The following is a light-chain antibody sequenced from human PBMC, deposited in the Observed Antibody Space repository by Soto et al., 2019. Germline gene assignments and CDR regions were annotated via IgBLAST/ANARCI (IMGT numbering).Light chain of an antibody. CDR1: SSQIGSNT. J-gene: IGLJ3*02. V-gene: IGLV1-44*01. Sequence: QSVLPQPPSLSGTPGQRVTISCSGSSSQIGSNTVSWYQQLPGKAPKLLIYDNDRRPSGVPDRFSGSKSGTSGSLAISDLHSEDEAEYFCAAWHDSRNAWVFGGGTKVTVL. CDR3: AAWHDSRNAWV. CDR2: DND.